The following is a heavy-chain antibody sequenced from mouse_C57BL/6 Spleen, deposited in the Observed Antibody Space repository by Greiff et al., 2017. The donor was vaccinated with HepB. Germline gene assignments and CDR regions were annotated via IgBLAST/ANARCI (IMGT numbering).Heavy chain of an antibody. CDR3: AGSHITTVVATGYFDV. CDR1: GYTFTDYN. CDR2: INPNNGGT. D-gene: IGHD1-1*01. V-gene: IGHV1-22*01. J-gene: IGHJ1*03. Sequence: EVQLQQSGPELVKPGASVKMSCKASGYTFTDYNMHWVKQSHGKSLEWIGYINPNNGGTSYNQKFKGKATLTVNKSSSTAYMELRSLTSEDSAVYYCAGSHITTVVATGYFDVWGTGTTVTVSS.